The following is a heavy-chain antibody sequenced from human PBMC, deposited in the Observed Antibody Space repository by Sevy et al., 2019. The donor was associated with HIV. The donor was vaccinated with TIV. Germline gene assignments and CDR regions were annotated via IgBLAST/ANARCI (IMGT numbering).Heavy chain of an antibody. D-gene: IGHD3-3*01. CDR3: TALWSGYSPLDP. Sequence: GGCLRLSCAASGFTFSNAWMSWVRQAPGKGLEWVGRIKSNTDGGTTDYAAPVKGRFTISRDDSKNTLYLQMNSVKSEETAVYYCTALWSGYSPLDPWGQGTLVSVSS. J-gene: IGHJ5*02. V-gene: IGHV3-15*01. CDR1: GFTFSNAW. CDR2: IKSNTDGGTT.